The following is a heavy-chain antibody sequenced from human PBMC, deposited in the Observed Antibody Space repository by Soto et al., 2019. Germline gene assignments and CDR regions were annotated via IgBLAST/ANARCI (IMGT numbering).Heavy chain of an antibody. V-gene: IGHV1-8*01. J-gene: IGHJ4*02. Sequence: QVQLVQSGAEVKKPGASVKVSCKDSGYTFTSYDSNWVRQATGQGLEWMGWMNPNSGNTGYAQKFQGRVTMTRNTSISTAYIVLSSLRSEATAVYYCASSGSGWYLYWGQGTLVTVSS. CDR3: ASSGSGWYLY. CDR1: GYTFTSYD. D-gene: IGHD6-19*01. CDR2: MNPNSGNT.